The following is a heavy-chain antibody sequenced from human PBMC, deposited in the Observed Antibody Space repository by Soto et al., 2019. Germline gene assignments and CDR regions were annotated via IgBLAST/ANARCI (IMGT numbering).Heavy chain of an antibody. CDR2: IKSKTDGGTT. Sequence: EVQLVESGGGLVKPGGSLRLSCAASGFTFSNAWMSWVRQAPGKGLEWVGRIKSKTDGGTTDYAAPVKGRFTISRDDSKNTLYLQLNSLKTEDTAVYYCTTSRSGYYFLYFDYWGQGTLVTVSS. CDR3: TTSRSGYYFLYFDY. J-gene: IGHJ4*02. CDR1: GFTFSNAW. V-gene: IGHV3-15*01. D-gene: IGHD5-12*01.